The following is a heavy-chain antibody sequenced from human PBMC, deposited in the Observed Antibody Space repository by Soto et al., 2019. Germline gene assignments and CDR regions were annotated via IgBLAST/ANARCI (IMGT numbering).Heavy chain of an antibody. D-gene: IGHD3-16*01. CDR3: AHRLDYSGSWNEGTFDY. V-gene: IGHV2-5*02. Sequence: QITLTESGPARVKPTQTLTLTCTFSGFSLTGRPAGAGWVRQPPGKALEFLVFVYWDDDKRYSPSLRNRLTITKDASINQVVLTMTNMDPVDTATYYCAHRLDYSGSWNEGTFDYWGPGTPVTVSS. CDR1: GFSLTGRPAG. J-gene: IGHJ4*02. CDR2: VYWDDDK.